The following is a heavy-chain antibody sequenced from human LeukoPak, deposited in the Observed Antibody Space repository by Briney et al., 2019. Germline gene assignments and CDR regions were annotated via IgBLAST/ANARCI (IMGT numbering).Heavy chain of an antibody. CDR3: ARHFRDSSGWSWSSYYFDY. CDR2: ISAYNGNT. V-gene: IGHV1-18*01. Sequence: GASVKVSCKASGYTFTSYGISWVRQAPGQGLEWMGWISAYNGNTNYAQKLQGRVTMTTDTSTSTAYMELRSLRSDDTAVYYCARHFRDSSGWSWSSYYFDYWGQGTLVTVSS. CDR1: GYTFTSYG. J-gene: IGHJ4*02. D-gene: IGHD6-19*01.